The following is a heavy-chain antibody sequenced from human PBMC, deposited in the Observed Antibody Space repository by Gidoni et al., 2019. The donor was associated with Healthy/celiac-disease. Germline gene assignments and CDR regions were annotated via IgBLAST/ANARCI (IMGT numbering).Heavy chain of an antibody. D-gene: IGHD5-18*01. CDR3: ASHSYGGLLTRFDY. CDR2: IYPGDSDT. J-gene: IGHJ4*02. V-gene: IGHV5-51*01. Sequence: VQLVQSGAEVTKPGESLQISCQASGYSFPGYWIGWGRQMPGKGLEWRGIIYPGDSDTRYSPSFQGQVTISADKSISTAYLQWSSLKAADTAMYYCASHSYGGLLTRFDYWGQGTLVTVSS. CDR1: GYSFPGYW.